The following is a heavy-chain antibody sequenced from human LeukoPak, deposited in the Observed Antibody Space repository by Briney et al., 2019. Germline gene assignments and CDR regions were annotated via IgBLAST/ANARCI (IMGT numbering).Heavy chain of an antibody. V-gene: IGHV3-23*01. D-gene: IGHD3-22*01. J-gene: IGHJ3*01. Sequence: GGSLRLSCAASGFTFTNYAMTWVRQAPGKGLEWVSVIGASGAVTYYSDYVKGRFTVSRDHSQNTLFLHMSSLRAEDTAVYFCARRPRDTSGYYLGAFHDWGQGTTVTVSS. CDR2: IGASGAVT. CDR3: ARRPRDTSGYYLGAFHD. CDR1: GFTFTNYA.